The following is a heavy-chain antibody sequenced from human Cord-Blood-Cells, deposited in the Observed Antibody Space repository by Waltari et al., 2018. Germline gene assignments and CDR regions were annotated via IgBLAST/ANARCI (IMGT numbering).Heavy chain of an antibody. V-gene: IGHV3-7*04. J-gene: IGHJ4*02. CDR1: VFTFGSCW. D-gene: IGHD3-16*01. Sequence: EVQLLESGGGWVQPGGSLRLSCAASVFTFGSCWRSWFRQAPGGGVEWVVNIKQDGSEKFYGDSVKGRFTISRDNAKNSLFLQMNSLRAEDTAVYYSARGGGADYWGQGTLVTVSS. CDR3: ARGGGADY. CDR2: IKQDGSEK.